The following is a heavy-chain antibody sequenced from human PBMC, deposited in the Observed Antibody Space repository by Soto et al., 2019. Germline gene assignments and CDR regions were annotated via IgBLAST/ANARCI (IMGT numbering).Heavy chain of an antibody. Sequence: GGSLRLSCAASGFTFNSYWMHWVRQAPGKGLVWVSHINSDGSDTTYADSVKGRFTISRDNSKNTLYLQMNSLRAEDTAVYYCAKRGSGSQFDYWGQGTLVTVSS. CDR3: AKRGSGSQFDY. CDR2: INSDGSDT. J-gene: IGHJ4*02. CDR1: GFTFNSYW. V-gene: IGHV3-74*01. D-gene: IGHD1-26*01.